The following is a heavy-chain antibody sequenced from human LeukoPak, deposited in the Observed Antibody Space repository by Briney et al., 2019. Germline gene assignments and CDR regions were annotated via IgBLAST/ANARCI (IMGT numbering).Heavy chain of an antibody. CDR3: AKDSSSWSYFDY. Sequence: PGGSLRLSCAASGFTFSSYAMSWVRQAPGKGLEWVAAISGSGGSTYYADPVKGPFTISRDTSKNTLYLQMNSLRAEDTAVYYCAKDSSSWSYFDYWGQGTLVTVSS. V-gene: IGHV3-23*01. CDR2: ISGSGGST. CDR1: GFTFSSYA. J-gene: IGHJ4*02. D-gene: IGHD6-13*01.